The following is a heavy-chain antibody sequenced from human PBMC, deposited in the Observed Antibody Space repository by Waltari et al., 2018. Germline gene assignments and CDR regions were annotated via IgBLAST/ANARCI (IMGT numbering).Heavy chain of an antibody. CDR3: EVSSSSFGNY. CDR1: GFTFGNYA. J-gene: IGHJ4*02. CDR2: ISGSGDSV. Sequence: EVKLLQSGGDLVQPGGSLRLSCDALGFTFGNYAMDWCRQAPGEGLEWVSSISGSGDSVDSADSVKGRFTTSRDNSKNIMYLQMNSLRVEDTALYYCEVSSSSFGNYWGQGALVTVSS. D-gene: IGHD6-6*01. V-gene: IGHV3-23*01.